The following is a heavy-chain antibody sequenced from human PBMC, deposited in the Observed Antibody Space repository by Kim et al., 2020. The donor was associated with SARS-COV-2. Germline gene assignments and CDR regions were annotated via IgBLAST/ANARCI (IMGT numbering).Heavy chain of an antibody. J-gene: IGHJ5*02. V-gene: IGHV3-15*01. CDR2: IKSKTDGGTT. Sequence: GGSLRLSCAASGFTFSNAWMSWVRQAPGKGLEWVGRIKSKTDGGTTDYAAPVKGRFTISRDDSKNTLYLQMNSLKTEDTAVYYCTTTPYGSGLWWFDPWGQGTLVTVSS. CDR1: GFTFSNAW. CDR3: TTTPYGSGLWWFDP. D-gene: IGHD3-10*01.